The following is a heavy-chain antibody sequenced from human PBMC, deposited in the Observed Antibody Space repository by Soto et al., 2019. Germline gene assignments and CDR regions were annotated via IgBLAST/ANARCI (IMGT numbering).Heavy chain of an antibody. Sequence: GASVKVSCKASGYTFTSYGISWVRQAPGQGLEWMGWISAYNGNTNYAQKLQGRVTMTTDTSTSTAYMELRSLRSDDTAVYYCARLGTRGDYYGSGSYYKGNYYYYYGMDVWGQGTTVTVSS. CDR2: ISAYNGNT. V-gene: IGHV1-18*01. J-gene: IGHJ6*02. D-gene: IGHD3-10*01. CDR3: ARLGTRGDYYGSGSYYKGNYYYYYGMDV. CDR1: GYTFTSYG.